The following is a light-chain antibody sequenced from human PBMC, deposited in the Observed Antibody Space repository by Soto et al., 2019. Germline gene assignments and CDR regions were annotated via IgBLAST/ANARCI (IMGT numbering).Light chain of an antibody. J-gene: IGLJ1*01. Sequence: QSVLTQPASVSGSPGQSITISCTGTSSDVGGYNYVSWYQQHPVKAPKLMIYDVTNRPSGVSERFSGSKSDNTASLTISGLQAGDEADYYCSSYTSSSTPYVFGTGTKVTVL. CDR3: SSYTSSSTPYV. V-gene: IGLV2-14*01. CDR2: DVT. CDR1: SSDVGGYNY.